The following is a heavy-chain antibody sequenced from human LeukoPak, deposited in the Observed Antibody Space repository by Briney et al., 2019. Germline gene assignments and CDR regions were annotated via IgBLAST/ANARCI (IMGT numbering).Heavy chain of an antibody. J-gene: IGHJ6*02. V-gene: IGHV4-34*01. CDR1: GGSISGYY. D-gene: IGHD3-10*01. CDR2: INHSGST. CDR3: ARGFPAAGGYFYGSGSYPPRGMDV. Sequence: SETLSLTCDVYGGSISGYYWRWIRQPPGKGLEWIGEINHSGSTNYNPSLKSRVTISLDASENQFSLGLTSVTAADTATYYCARGFPAAGGYFYGSGSYPPRGMDVWGQGTTVTVSS.